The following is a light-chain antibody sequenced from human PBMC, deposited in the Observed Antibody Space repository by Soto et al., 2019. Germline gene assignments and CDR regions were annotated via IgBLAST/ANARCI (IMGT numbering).Light chain of an antibody. Sequence: QSVLTQPASVSGSPGQSITISCTGTSSDVGGYNYVSWYQQHPGKAPKLMIYDVSNRPSGVYNRLSGSKSGNTASLTISGLQAEDEADKYSSSHTNSSWVHGGGTKLTVL. J-gene: IGLJ3*02. CDR2: DVS. V-gene: IGLV2-14*01. CDR3: SSHTNSSWV. CDR1: SSDVGGYNY.